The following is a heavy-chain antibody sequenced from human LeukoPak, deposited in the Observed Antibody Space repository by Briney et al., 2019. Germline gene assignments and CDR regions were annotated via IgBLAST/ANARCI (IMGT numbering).Heavy chain of an antibody. V-gene: IGHV3-48*03. J-gene: IGHJ4*02. Sequence: GGSLRLSCAASGFTFSSYEMNWVRQAPGKGLEWVSYISSSGSTIYYAASVKGRFTISRDNAKNSLYLQMNSLRAEDTAVYYCAREQWLGTYDYWGQGTLVTVSS. CDR1: GFTFSSYE. CDR2: ISSSGSTI. D-gene: IGHD6-19*01. CDR3: AREQWLGTYDY.